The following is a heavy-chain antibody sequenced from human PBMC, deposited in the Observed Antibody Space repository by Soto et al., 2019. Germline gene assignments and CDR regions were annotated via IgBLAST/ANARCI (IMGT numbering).Heavy chain of an antibody. D-gene: IGHD3-3*01. CDR3: ARGSVTIFGVVSGGHYYYYMDV. Sequence: SETLSLTCAVYGGSFSGYYWSWIRQPPGKGLEWIGEINHSGSTNYNPSLKSRVTISVDTSKNQFSLKLSSVTAADTAVYYCARGSVTIFGVVSGGHYYYYMDVWGKGTTVTVSS. CDR2: INHSGST. J-gene: IGHJ6*03. CDR1: GGSFSGYY. V-gene: IGHV4-34*01.